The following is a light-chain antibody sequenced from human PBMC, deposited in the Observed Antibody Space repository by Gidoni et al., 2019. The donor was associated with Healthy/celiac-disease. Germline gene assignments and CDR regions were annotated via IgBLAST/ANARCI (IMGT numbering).Light chain of an antibody. CDR2: GAS. CDR3: QQYGSSLIT. CDR1: QSVTSNY. Sequence: EIVLPQSPGTLSLSPGERATLPCRASQSVTSNYLAWYQQKPGRSPRLLISGASRRATGVPDRFSGSGSGTDFTLTISRLESEDFAVYYCQQYGSSLITFGQGTRLQIK. J-gene: IGKJ5*01. V-gene: IGKV3-20*01.